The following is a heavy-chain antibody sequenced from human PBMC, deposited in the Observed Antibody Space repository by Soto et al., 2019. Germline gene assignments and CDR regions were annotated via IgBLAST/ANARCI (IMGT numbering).Heavy chain of an antibody. CDR2: INAGNGNT. CDR3: ARGSGPLAVAFPSWWFDP. V-gene: IGHV1-3*01. J-gene: IGHJ5*02. CDR1: GYTFTSYA. D-gene: IGHD6-19*01. Sequence: ASVKVSCKASGYTFTSYAMHWVRQAPGQRLEWMGWINAGNGNTKYSQKFQGRVTITRDTPASTAYMEMSSLRSEDTAVYYCARGSGPLAVAFPSWWFDPWGRGTLVTVSS.